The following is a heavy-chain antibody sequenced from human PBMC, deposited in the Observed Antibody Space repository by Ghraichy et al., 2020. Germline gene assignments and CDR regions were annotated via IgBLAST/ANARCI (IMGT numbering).Heavy chain of an antibody. D-gene: IGHD1-1*01. CDR2: IYYSGTT. CDR3: ARQKIQLGAAVY. Sequence: SETRSLTCTVADDSINRSPYYWGWIRQPPGKGLEWIGSIYYSGTTYYNPSLKSRVTISVDTSKNQFSLKLSSVTASDTAVYYCARQKIQLGAAVYWGQGTLVTVSS. J-gene: IGHJ4*02. V-gene: IGHV4-39*01. CDR1: DDSINRSPYY.